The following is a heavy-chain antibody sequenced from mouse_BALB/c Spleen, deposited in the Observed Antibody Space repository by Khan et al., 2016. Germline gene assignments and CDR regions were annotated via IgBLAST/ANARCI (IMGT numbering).Heavy chain of an antibody. J-gene: IGHJ3*01. D-gene: IGHD1-1*01. V-gene: IGHV3-2*02. CDR1: GYSITSDYA. CDR3: ATTVVAPGFAY. CDR2: ISYSGST. Sequence: EVQLQESGPGLVKPSQSLSLTCTVTGYSITSDYAWNWIRQFPGNKLEWMGYISYSGSTSYNPSLKSRISITRDTSKNQFFLQLNSVTTEDTATYYCATTVVAPGFAYWGQGTLVTVSA.